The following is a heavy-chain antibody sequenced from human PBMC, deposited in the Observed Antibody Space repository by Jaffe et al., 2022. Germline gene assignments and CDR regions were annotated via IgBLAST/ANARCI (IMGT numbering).Heavy chain of an antibody. Sequence: QVQLQQWGAGLLKPSETLSLTCAVYSGSFSGYYWSWIRQPPGKGLEWIGEINHSGNTNYNPSLKSRVTISVDTSKNRFSLRLSSVTAADTAVYYCATYSSGWLGYYFDYWGQGILVTVSS. J-gene: IGHJ4*02. CDR1: SGSFSGYY. CDR2: INHSGNT. D-gene: IGHD6-19*01. V-gene: IGHV4-34*01. CDR3: ATYSSGWLGYYFDY.